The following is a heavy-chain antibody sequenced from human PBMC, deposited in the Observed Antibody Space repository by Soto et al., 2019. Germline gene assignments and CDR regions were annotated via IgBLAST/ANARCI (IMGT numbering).Heavy chain of an antibody. V-gene: IGHV3-30-3*01. CDR2: ISYDGSNK. Sequence: PGGSLRLSCAASGFTFSSYAMHWVRQAPGKGLEWVAVISYDGSNKYYADSVKGRFTISRDNSKNTLYLQMNSLRDEDTAVYYCARGRIAARPGWVYWGQGTLVTVSS. J-gene: IGHJ4*02. D-gene: IGHD6-6*01. CDR1: GFTFSSYA. CDR3: ARGRIAARPGWVY.